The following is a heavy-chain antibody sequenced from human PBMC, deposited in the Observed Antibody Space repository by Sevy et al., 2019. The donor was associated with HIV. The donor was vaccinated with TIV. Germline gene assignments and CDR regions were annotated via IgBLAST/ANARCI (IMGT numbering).Heavy chain of an antibody. CDR1: GFTFSSYS. V-gene: IGHV3-21*01. D-gene: IGHD1-26*01. J-gene: IGHJ5*02. CDR3: ARGPLYSESYPRWFDP. Sequence: GESLKISCAASGFTFSSYSMNWVRQAPGKGLEWVSSISSSSSYIYYADSVKGRFTISRDNAKNSLYLQMNSLRAEDTAVYYCARGPLYSESYPRWFDPWGQGTLVTVSS. CDR2: ISSSSSYI.